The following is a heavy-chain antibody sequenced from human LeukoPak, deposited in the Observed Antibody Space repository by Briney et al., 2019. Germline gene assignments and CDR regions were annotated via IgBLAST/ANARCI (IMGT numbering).Heavy chain of an antibody. Sequence: PGGSLRLSCEVSGFAFISYVMSWVRQAPGSGLEWVSAIDSNGITTNYADSVKGRFTISRDNSKNTLYLQLSSLRVEDTAVYYCAKGDDFLADYRYRFDYWGQGTLVTVSS. J-gene: IGHJ4*02. CDR1: GFAFISYV. CDR3: AKGDDFLADYRYRFDY. D-gene: IGHD3-9*01. V-gene: IGHV3-23*05. CDR2: IDSNGITT.